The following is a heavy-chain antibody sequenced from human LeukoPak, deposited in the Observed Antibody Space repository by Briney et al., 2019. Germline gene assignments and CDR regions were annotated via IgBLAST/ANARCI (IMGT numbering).Heavy chain of an antibody. CDR2: IFYSGTT. Sequence: SQTLSLTCSVSGDSITSGEYYWSWIRQPPGKGLDWIGYIFYSGTTYYSPSLKSRVTMSVDTSKNQFSLRLSSVTAADTAVYYCAREVRSGFYLGFDSWGQGILVTVPS. D-gene: IGHD3-22*01. CDR3: AREVRSGFYLGFDS. V-gene: IGHV4-30-4*01. CDR1: GDSITSGEYY. J-gene: IGHJ4*02.